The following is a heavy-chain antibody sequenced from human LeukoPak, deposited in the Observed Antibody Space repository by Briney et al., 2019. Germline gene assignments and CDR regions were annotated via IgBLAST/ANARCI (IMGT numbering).Heavy chain of an antibody. CDR3: ARDDHSSGWYVFGYYYYMDV. CDR2: INPNSGGT. CDR1: GYTFTSYG. J-gene: IGHJ6*03. D-gene: IGHD6-19*01. V-gene: IGHV1-2*02. Sequence: GASVKVSCKASGYTFTSYGISWVRQAPGQGLEWMGWINPNSGGTNYAQKFQGRVTMTRDTSISTAYMELSRLRSDDTAVYYCARDDHSSGWYVFGYYYYMDVWGKGTTVTVSS.